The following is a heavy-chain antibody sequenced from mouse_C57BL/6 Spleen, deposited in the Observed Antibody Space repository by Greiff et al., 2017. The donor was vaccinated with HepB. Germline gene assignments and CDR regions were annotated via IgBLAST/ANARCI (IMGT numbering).Heavy chain of an antibody. D-gene: IGHD2-5*01. J-gene: IGHJ2*01. CDR3: ARPGYSNYFDY. CDR2: ISSGSSTI. V-gene: IGHV5-17*01. CDR1: GFIFSDYG. Sequence: VQLKQSGGGLVKPGGSLKLSCAASGFIFSDYGMHWVRQAPEKGLEWVAYISSGSSTIYYADTVKGRFTISRDNAKNTLFLQMTSLRSEDTAMYYCARPGYSNYFDYWGQGTTLTVSS.